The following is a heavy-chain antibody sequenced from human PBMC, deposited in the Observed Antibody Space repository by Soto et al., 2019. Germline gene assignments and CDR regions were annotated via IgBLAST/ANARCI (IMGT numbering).Heavy chain of an antibody. CDR1: SYTFTSFG. J-gene: IGHJ3*01. CDR2: ISAYNGNT. CDR3: ARGGHDSSADALDF. D-gene: IGHD3-22*01. V-gene: IGHV1-18*01. Sequence: QVQLVQSGAEVKKPGASVKVSCKASSYTFTSFGIIWVRQAPGQGLEWMGWISAYNGNTNYAQRVQGRVTMSTDTXXSTAYMELRSLRSDDTAVYYCARGGHDSSADALDFWGQGTMVTVSS.